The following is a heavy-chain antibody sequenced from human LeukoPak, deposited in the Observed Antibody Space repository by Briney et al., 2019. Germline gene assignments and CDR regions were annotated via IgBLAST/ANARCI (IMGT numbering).Heavy chain of an antibody. CDR2: ISP. V-gene: IGHV1-18*01. CDR3: ARGEYDLLGDY. D-gene: IGHD3-10*01. CDR1: GYTFTSYG. J-gene: IGHJ4*02. Sequence: ASVKVSCKASGYTFTSYGISWVRQAPGQGLEWLGWISPYKIQGRATMTTDTSTSTAYLELRSLRSDDTAVYCARGEYDLLGDYWGQGTLVTVSS.